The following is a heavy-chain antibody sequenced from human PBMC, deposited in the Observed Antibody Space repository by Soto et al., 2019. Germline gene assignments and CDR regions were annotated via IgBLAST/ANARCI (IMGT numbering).Heavy chain of an antibody. D-gene: IGHD2-15*01. V-gene: IGHV1-69*06. CDR1: GGNFRSYA. J-gene: IGHJ6*02. Sequence: SVKVSCKASGGNFRSYAISWLRQAPGQGVEWMGGIIPIFGTANYAQKFQGRVTITADKFTSSAYTERSSLRSQDKGVYYGETETRYFVVVVAATPDCYGMDVWGQGTTVTVSS. CDR2: IIPIFGTA. CDR3: ETETRYFVVVVAATPDCYGMDV.